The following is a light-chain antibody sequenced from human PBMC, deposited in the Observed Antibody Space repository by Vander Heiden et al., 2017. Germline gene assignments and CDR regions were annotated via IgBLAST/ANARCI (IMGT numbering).Light chain of an antibody. CDR3: QQLNSYPIT. CDR1: QGISSS. CDR2: AAS. Sequence: DIQLTQSPSFLSASVGDRVTITCRASQGISSSLAWYQQKPGEAPKLLIYAASTLQSGVPSRFSGSGSGTEFTLTISSLQPEDSATYYCQQLNSYPITFGPGTKVDIK. V-gene: IGKV1-9*01. J-gene: IGKJ3*01.